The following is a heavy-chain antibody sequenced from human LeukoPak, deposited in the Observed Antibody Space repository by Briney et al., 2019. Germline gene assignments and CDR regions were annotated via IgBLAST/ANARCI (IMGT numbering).Heavy chain of an antibody. J-gene: IGHJ4*02. CDR1: GYTLTELS. CDR3: ATGGGVRGSYRGVAYYFDY. V-gene: IGHV1-24*01. D-gene: IGHD3-10*01. Sequence: ASVKVSCKVSGYTLTELSMHWVRQAPGKGLEWMGGFDPEDGETIYAQKFQGRVTMTEDTSTDTAYMELSSLRSEDTAVYYCATGGGVRGSYRGVAYYFDYWGQGTLVTVSS. CDR2: FDPEDGET.